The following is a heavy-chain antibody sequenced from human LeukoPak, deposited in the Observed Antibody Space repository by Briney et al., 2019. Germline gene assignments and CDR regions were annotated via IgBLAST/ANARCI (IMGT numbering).Heavy chain of an antibody. J-gene: IGHJ3*02. Sequence: GGSLRLSCAASGFTFSSYSMNWVRQAPGKGLEWVSYISSSSSTIYYADSVKGRFTISRDNAKNSLYLQMYSLRAEDTAVYYCARANTPYYDFWSGYRHDAFDIWGQGTMVTVSS. D-gene: IGHD3-3*01. CDR3: ARANTPYYDFWSGYRHDAFDI. CDR1: GFTFSSYS. CDR2: ISSSSSTI. V-gene: IGHV3-48*01.